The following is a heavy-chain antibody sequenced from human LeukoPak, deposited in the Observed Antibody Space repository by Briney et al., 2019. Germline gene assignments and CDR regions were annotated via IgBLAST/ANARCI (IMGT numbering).Heavy chain of an antibody. CDR3: AREEYQLRIPPQNWFDP. Sequence: SVKVSCKASGGTFSSYAISWVRQAPGQGLEWMGRIIPILGIANYAQKFQGRVTITADKSTSTAYMELSSLRSEDTAVYYCAREEYQLRIPPQNWFDPWGQGTLVTVSS. D-gene: IGHD2-2*01. CDR1: GGTFSSYA. CDR2: IIPILGIA. J-gene: IGHJ5*02. V-gene: IGHV1-69*04.